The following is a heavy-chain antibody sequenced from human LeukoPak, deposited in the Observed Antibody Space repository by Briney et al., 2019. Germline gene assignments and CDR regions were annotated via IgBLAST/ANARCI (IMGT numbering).Heavy chain of an antibody. V-gene: IGHV1-2*02. J-gene: IGHJ3*02. CDR2: INPHSGGT. CDR3: ARDGPSMVRAVIPFDI. D-gene: IGHD3-10*01. Sequence: ASVKVSCKASGYTFTRYGIIWVRQAPGQGLEWMGWINPHSGGTYYAQKFQGRVTMTRDSSTSTAYMELSNLRSDDTAVYYCARDGPSMVRAVIPFDIWGQGTMVTVSS. CDR1: GYTFTRYG.